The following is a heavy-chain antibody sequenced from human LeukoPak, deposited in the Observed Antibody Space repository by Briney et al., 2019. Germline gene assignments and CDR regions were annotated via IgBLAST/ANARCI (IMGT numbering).Heavy chain of an antibody. CDR2: INHSGST. J-gene: IGHJ6*03. Sequence: SETLSLTCAVYGGSFSGYYWSWIRQPPGKGLEWIGEINHSGSTNYNPSLKSRVTISVDTSKNQFSLKLSSVTAADTAVYYCVRGTEDGYKYYYYYMDVWGKGTTVTVSS. V-gene: IGHV4-34*01. CDR3: VRGTEDGYKYYYYYMDV. CDR1: GGSFSGYY. D-gene: IGHD5-24*01.